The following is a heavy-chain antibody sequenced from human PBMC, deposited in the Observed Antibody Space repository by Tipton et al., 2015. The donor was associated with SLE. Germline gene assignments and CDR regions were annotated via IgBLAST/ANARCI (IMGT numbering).Heavy chain of an antibody. CDR1: GFTFSSYA. CDR2: ISSNGGST. CDR3: VGGEWELRGAFDI. D-gene: IGHD1-26*01. Sequence: SLRLSCSASGFTFSSYAMHWVRQAPGKGLEYVSAISSNGGSTYYADSVKGRFTISRDNSKNTLYLQMSSLRAEDTAVYYCVGGEWELRGAFDIWGQGTMVTVSS. V-gene: IGHV3-64D*06. J-gene: IGHJ3*02.